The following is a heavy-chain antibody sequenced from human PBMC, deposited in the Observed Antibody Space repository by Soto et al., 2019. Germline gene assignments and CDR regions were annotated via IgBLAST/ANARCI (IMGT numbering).Heavy chain of an antibody. CDR1: GDPISSSKW. CDR2: IDQNGIT. J-gene: IGHJ6*02. CDR3: ARLNRDYYYYGMDV. V-gene: IGHV4-4*02. Sequence: SETLSLTCAVSGDPISSSKWWTWVRQTPGKGLEWIGKIDQNGITNYNPSLESRVTILKDNTKNQLSLKLTSVTAVDSAVYYCARLNRDYYYYGMDVWGQGATVTVSS.